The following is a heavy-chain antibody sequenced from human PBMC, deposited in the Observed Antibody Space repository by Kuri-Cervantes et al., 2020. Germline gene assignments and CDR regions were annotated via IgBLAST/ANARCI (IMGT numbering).Heavy chain of an antibody. CDR2: MNPNSGNT. CDR1: GYTFTSYD. CDR3: ARGTVRYGYRGFDY. Sequence: ASVKVSCKASGYTFTSYDINWVRQATGQGLEWMGWMNPNSGNTGCAQKFQGRVTMTRNTSISTAYMELSSLRSEDTAVYYCARGTVRYGYRGFDYWGQGTLVTVSS. D-gene: IGHD5-18*01. V-gene: IGHV1-8*02. J-gene: IGHJ4*02.